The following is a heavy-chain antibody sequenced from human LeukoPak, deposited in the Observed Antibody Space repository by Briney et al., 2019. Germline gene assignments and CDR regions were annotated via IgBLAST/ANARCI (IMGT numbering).Heavy chain of an antibody. J-gene: IGHJ6*03. CDR1: GGSISSYY. D-gene: IGHD2-2*01. CDR2: IYYSGST. Sequence: SETLSLTCTVSGGSISSYYWSWIRQPPGRGLEWIGYIYYSGSTNYNPSLKSRVTISVDTSKNQFSLKLSSVTAADTAVYYCARDTLGYCSSTSCPGDYYYYYMDVWGKGTTVTVSS. V-gene: IGHV4-59*01. CDR3: ARDTLGYCSSTSCPGDYYYYYMDV.